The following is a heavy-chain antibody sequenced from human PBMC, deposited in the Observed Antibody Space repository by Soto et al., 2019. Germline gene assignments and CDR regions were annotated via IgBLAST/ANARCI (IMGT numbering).Heavy chain of an antibody. CDR3: ARDDLGYSSSSYGMDV. D-gene: IGHD6-6*01. J-gene: IGHJ6*02. Sequence: GGSLRLSCAASGFTFSSYAMHWVRQAPGKGLEWVAVISYDGSNKYYADSVKGRFTISRDNSKNTLYLQMNSLRAEDTAVYYCARDDLGYSSSSYGMDVWGQGTTVTVSS. CDR2: ISYDGSNK. CDR1: GFTFSSYA. V-gene: IGHV3-30-3*01.